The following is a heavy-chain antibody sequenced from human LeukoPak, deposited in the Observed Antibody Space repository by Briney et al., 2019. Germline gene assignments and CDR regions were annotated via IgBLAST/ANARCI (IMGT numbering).Heavy chain of an antibody. CDR2: INHSGST. Sequence: PSETLSLTCAVYGGSFGGYYWSWIRQPPGKGLEWIGEINHSGSTNYNPSLKSRVTISVDTSKNQFSLKLSSVTAADTAVYYCARGPSRWLYAYFDYWGQGTLVTVSS. CDR3: ARGPSRWLYAYFDY. J-gene: IGHJ4*02. V-gene: IGHV4-34*01. D-gene: IGHD3-22*01. CDR1: GGSFGGYY.